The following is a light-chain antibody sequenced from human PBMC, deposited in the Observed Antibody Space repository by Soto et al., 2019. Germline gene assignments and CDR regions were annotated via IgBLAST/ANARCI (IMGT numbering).Light chain of an antibody. CDR1: SSDVGGYNY. CDR3: SSYTRSTSLGVV. CDR2: DVS. Sequence: QSVLTQPASVSGSPGQSITISCTGTSSDVGGYNYVSWYQHHPGKAPKLMIYDVSNRPSGVSNRFSGSKSGNTASLTISGLQGEDEADYYCSSYTRSTSLGVVFGGGTKLTVL. V-gene: IGLV2-14*03. J-gene: IGLJ2*01.